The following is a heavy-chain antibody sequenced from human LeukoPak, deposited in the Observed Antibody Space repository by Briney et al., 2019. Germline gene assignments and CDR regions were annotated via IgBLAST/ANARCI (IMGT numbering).Heavy chain of an antibody. Sequence: PGRSLRLSCAASGFTFSSYGMHWVRQAPGKGLEWVAVISYDGSNKYYADSVKGRFTISRENSKNTLYLQMNSLRAEDTAVYYCTKDRGYDILTGYYPFDYWGQGTLVTVSS. J-gene: IGHJ4*02. V-gene: IGHV3-30*18. CDR2: ISYDGSNK. D-gene: IGHD3-9*01. CDR1: GFTFSSYG. CDR3: TKDRGYDILTGYYPFDY.